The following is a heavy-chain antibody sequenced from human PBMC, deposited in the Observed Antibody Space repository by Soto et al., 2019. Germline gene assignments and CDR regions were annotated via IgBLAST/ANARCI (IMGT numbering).Heavy chain of an antibody. J-gene: IGHJ4*02. CDR1: SGSINNYY. V-gene: IGHV4-59*08. D-gene: IGHD3-22*01. CDR3: ARLGGYYQALDS. CDR2: IYYAGTT. Sequence: QVQLQESGPGLVKPSETLSLTCTVSSGSINNYYWSWIRQPPGKGLEFIGYIYYAGTTTYNPSLKSRVXXXVXXSKNQFSLKLSSVTAADTAVYYCARLGGYYQALDSWGQGTLLTVSS.